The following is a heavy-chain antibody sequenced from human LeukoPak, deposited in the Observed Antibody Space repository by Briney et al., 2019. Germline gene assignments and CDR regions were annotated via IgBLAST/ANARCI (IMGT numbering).Heavy chain of an antibody. V-gene: IGHV4-59*01. CDR3: ARTRCLYPDAFDI. J-gene: IGHJ3*02. D-gene: IGHD3-16*02. CDR1: GGSISSYY. Sequence: SETLSLTCTVSGGSISSYYWSWIRQPPGKGLEWVGYIYYSGSTNYNPSLKSRVTISVDTYKHQFSLKLSSVTAADTAVYYCARTRCLYPDAFDIWGQGTMVTVSS. CDR2: IYYSGST.